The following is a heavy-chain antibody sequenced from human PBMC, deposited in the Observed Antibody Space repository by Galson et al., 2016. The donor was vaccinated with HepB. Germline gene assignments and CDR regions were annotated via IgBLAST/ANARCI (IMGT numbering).Heavy chain of an antibody. D-gene: IGHD2-8*02. CDR3: AADRGYCTGGVCRHLHYYYYGMDV. CDR1: GFSFSSSA. CDR2: IVAGSGNA. J-gene: IGHJ6*04. Sequence: SVKVSCKASGFSFSSSAIQWVRQARGQRLEWVGWIVAGSGNADYAQKLQGRVTITRDTSTDTAYLELRGLRSEDTAVYFCAADRGYCTGGVCRHLHYYYYGMDVWGKGTTVTVSS. V-gene: IGHV1-58*02.